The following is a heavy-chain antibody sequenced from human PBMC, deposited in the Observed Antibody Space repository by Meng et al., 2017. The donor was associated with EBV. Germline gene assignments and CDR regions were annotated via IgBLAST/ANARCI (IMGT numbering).Heavy chain of an antibody. CDR3: ARHRDRQDYGDYMVFYYFDY. V-gene: IGHV4-39*01. J-gene: IGHJ4*02. D-gene: IGHD4-17*01. Sequence: QLQLQESGPGLVKPSETLSLTCTVSAGSISSSSYYWGWIRQPPGKGLEWIGSIYYSGTTYYSPSLKSRVTISVDTSKNQFSLKLSSVTAADTAVYYCARHRDRQDYGDYMVFYYFDYWGRGTLVTVSS. CDR2: IYYSGTT. CDR1: AGSISSSSYY.